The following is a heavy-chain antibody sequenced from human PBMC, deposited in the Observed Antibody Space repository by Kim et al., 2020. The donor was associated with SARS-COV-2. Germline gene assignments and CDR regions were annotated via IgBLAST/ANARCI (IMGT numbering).Heavy chain of an antibody. J-gene: IGHJ4*02. V-gene: IGHV5-10-1*01. CDR3: ARGRGWVDY. Sequence: GESLKISCEGSGYSFTNNRISWVRQMPGKGLEWMGNINPSDSYANYGASFQGHVTISVDKSLSTAYLQWSRLKASDNAIYYCARGRGWVDYLGQGTVVTV. CDR2: INPSDSYA. D-gene: IGHD6-19*01. CDR1: GYSFTNNR.